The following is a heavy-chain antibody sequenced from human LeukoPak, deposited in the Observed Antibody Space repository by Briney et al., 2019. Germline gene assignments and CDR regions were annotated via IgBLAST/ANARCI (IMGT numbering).Heavy chain of an antibody. CDR2: IIPIFGTA. CDR1: GGTFSSYA. CDR3: AVWAFDYYGSGSYWPEPHDYYYYGMDV. V-gene: IGHV1-69*06. Sequence: SVKVSCKASGGTFSSYAISWVRQAPGQGLEWMGGIIPIFGTANYAQKFQGRVTITADKSTSTAYMELSSLGSEDTAVYYCAVWAFDYYGSGSYWPEPHDYYYYGMDVWGKGTTVTVSS. D-gene: IGHD3-10*01. J-gene: IGHJ6*04.